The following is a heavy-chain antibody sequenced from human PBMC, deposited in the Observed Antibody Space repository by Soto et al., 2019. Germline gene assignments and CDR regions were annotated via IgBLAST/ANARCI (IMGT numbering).Heavy chain of an antibody. CDR1: GFTFNYYW. CDR2: IQSDGSSP. J-gene: IGHJ4*02. CDR3: ARGGDPDY. Sequence: EVQLVESGGGLVQPGGSLRLSCVASGFTFNYYWMHWVRQAPGKGLVWVSRIQSDGSSPDYVDSVKGRFTISRDNAKNXLYLQMNNLRAEDTAVYYCARGGDPDYWGQGTLVTVSS. V-gene: IGHV3-74*01. D-gene: IGHD2-21*02.